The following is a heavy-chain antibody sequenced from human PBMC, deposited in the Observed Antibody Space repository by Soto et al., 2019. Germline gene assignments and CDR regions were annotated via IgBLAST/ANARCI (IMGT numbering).Heavy chain of an antibody. V-gene: IGHV1-46*01. CDR1: GYTFTSYY. D-gene: IGHD6-13*01. CDR2: INPSGGST. CDR3: TRTRAAAGPTHGYYLYY. J-gene: IGHJ4*02. Sequence: QVQLVQAGAEVKKPGASVKVSCKASGYTFTSYYMHWVRQAPGQGLEWMGIINPSGGSTSYAQKFQCRVTVTRDKSTSSVYMQRSSLRSADTAVYYCTRTRAAAGPTHGYYLYYWGQRPLVTVSS.